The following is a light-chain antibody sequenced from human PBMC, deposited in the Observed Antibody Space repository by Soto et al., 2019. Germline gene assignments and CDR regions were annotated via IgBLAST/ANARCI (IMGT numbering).Light chain of an antibody. CDR2: EVR. CDR1: SSDVGNYNY. J-gene: IGLJ1*01. CDR3: STYSSTKTRV. V-gene: IGLV2-14*01. Sequence: QSVLTQPASVSGSPGQSITISCTGTSSDVGNYNYVSWYQHHPGKAPKVMIYEVRNRPSGVSNRFSGSKSGNTASLTISGLQAEDEADYYCSTYSSTKTRVFVTGTKVTVL.